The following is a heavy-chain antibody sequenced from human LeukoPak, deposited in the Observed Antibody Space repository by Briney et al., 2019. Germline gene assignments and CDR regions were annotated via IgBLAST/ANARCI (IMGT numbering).Heavy chain of an antibody. Sequence: SETLSLTCTVSGGSISSNYYYWGWVRQPPGKGLEWIGEINHSGSTNYNPSLKSRVTISVDTSKNQFSLKLSSVTAADTAVYYCARHRTRSMDTAMVISSWFDPWGQGTLVTVSS. D-gene: IGHD5-18*01. CDR1: GGSISSNYYY. CDR3: ARHRTRSMDTAMVISSWFDP. J-gene: IGHJ5*02. V-gene: IGHV4-39*01. CDR2: INHSGST.